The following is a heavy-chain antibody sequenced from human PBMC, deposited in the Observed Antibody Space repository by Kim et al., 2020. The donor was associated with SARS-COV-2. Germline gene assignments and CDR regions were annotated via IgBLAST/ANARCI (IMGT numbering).Heavy chain of an antibody. CDR2: VSGDGGNT. CDR1: GFTFADSV. J-gene: IGHJ5*02. D-gene: IGHD6-19*01. Sequence: GGSLRLSCAASGFTFADSVMHLVRQAPGKGLEWVALVSGDGGNTYYADSVKGRFTISRDNSKDSLYLQMNSLRTDDTAFYYCSKASGWLPRSWGQGTLVTVSS. CDR3: SKASGWLPRS. V-gene: IGHV3-43*02.